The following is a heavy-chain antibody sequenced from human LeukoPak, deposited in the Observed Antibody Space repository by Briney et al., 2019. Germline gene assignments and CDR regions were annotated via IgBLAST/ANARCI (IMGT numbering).Heavy chain of an antibody. D-gene: IGHD5-24*01. CDR2: IHPSGIF. Sequence: PSETLSLTCAVYGGSCDDYYCSWIRQPPGKGLEWIGEIHPSGIFYYNSSLVSRVTIPIDTSKTQFSLRLTSVTAADTAFYYCARGRDRSKAGDHWGQGSLVTVSS. J-gene: IGHJ4*02. CDR3: ARGRDRSKAGDH. CDR1: GGSCDDYY. V-gene: IGHV4-34*01.